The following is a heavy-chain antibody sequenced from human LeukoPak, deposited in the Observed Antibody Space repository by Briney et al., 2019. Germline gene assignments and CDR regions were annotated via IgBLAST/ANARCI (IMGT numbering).Heavy chain of an antibody. CDR1: GYTFTAYG. V-gene: IGHV1-18*01. CDR2: ISAYNGNT. CDR3: ARVLKGFWSGYCFDY. D-gene: IGHD3-3*01. J-gene: IGHJ4*02. Sequence: ASVKVSCTASGYTFTAYGMSWVRQAPGQGLEWMGWISAYNGNTKYAQKFQGRVTMTTDTSTSTAYMDLRSLRSDDTAVYYCARVLKGFWSGYCFDYWGQGTLVTVSS.